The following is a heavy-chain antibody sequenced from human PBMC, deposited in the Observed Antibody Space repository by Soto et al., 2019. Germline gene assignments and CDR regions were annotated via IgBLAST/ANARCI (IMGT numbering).Heavy chain of an antibody. Sequence: EVQLLESGGGLVQPGGSLRLSCAASGFTFSSYAMSWVRQAPGKGLEWVSTISGSGGSTYYADSVKGRFTISRDNSKNTLYLQMNSLRGEDTAVYYCAKENGYSSSWFEFDYWGQGTLVTVSS. V-gene: IGHV3-23*01. CDR2: ISGSGGST. CDR3: AKENGYSSSWFEFDY. J-gene: IGHJ4*02. D-gene: IGHD6-13*01. CDR1: GFTFSSYA.